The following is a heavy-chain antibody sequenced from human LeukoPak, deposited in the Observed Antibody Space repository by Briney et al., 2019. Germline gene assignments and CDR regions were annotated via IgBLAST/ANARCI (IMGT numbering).Heavy chain of an antibody. V-gene: IGHV4-38-2*02. Sequence: PSETLSLTCTVSGYSISSGYYWGWIRQPPGKGLEWIGSIYHSGSTYYNPSLKSRVTISVDTSKNQFSLKLSSVTAADTAVYYCARERFIAAAGKGVDYWGQGTLVTVSS. J-gene: IGHJ4*02. CDR2: IYHSGST. D-gene: IGHD6-13*01. CDR3: ARERFIAAAGKGVDY. CDR1: GYSISSGYY.